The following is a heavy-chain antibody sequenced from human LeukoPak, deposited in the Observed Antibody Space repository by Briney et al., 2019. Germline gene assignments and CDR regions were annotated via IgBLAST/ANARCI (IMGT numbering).Heavy chain of an antibody. J-gene: IGHJ4*02. D-gene: IGHD4-17*01. CDR2: INPKSGDT. Sequence: ASVKVCCKASGYTFTGYYMHWVRQAPGQGLEWMGWINPKSGDTNYAQECRGRVTMTRDTSISTAYMELSRLRSDDTAVYYCARVKDTVTTTKVLDYWGQGTLVTVSS. CDR1: GYTFTGYY. CDR3: ARVKDTVTTTKVLDY. V-gene: IGHV1-2*02.